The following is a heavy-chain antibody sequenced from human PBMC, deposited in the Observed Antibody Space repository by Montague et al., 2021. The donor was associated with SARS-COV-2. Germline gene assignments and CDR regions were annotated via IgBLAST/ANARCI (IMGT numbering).Heavy chain of an antibody. V-gene: IGHV4-39*02. CDR2: IYYSGST. Sequence: SETLSLTCTVSGGSISSSSYYWGWIRQPPGKGLEWIGSIYYSGSTYYNPSLKSRVTISVDTSKNQFSLKLSSVTAADTAVYYCARGGRVGTIVVVIAIPYSCASGGRGTLFPVSP. CDR3: ARGGRVGTIVVVIAIPYSCAS. D-gene: IGHD2-21*01. J-gene: IGHJ4*02. CDR1: GGSISSSSYY.